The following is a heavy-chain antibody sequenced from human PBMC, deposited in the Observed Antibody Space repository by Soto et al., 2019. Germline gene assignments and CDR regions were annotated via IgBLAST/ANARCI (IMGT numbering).Heavy chain of an antibody. CDR1: GGSISSGGYY. CDR2: IYYSGST. V-gene: IGHV4-31*03. Sequence: PSETLSLTCTVSGGSISSGGYYWSWIRQHPGKGLEWIGYIYYSGSTYYNPSLKSRVTISVDTSKNQFSLKLSSVTAADTAVYYCVRRMWDDILTGYYWSGFDPWGQGTLVTVSS. D-gene: IGHD3-9*01. J-gene: IGHJ5*02. CDR3: VRRMWDDILTGYYWSGFDP.